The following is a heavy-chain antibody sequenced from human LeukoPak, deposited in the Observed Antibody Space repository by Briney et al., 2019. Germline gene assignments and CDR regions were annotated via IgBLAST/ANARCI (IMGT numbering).Heavy chain of an antibody. CDR3: ARDSPGIAAAASIDY. J-gene: IGHJ4*02. V-gene: IGHV3-48*04. Sequence: GGSLRLSCAASGFTFSSYSMNWVRQAPGKGLEWVSYISSSSSTIYYADSVKGRFTISRDNAKNSLYLQMNSLRAEDTAVYYCARDSPGIAAAASIDYWGQGTLVTVSS. CDR1: GFTFSSYS. D-gene: IGHD6-13*01. CDR2: ISSSSSTI.